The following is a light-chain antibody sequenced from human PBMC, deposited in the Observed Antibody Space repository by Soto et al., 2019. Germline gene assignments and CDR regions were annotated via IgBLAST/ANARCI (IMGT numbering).Light chain of an antibody. CDR2: EVT. CDR1: SNDVGIYNY. CDR3: SSYTISSTWV. Sequence: QSVLTQPASVSGSPGQSITISCTGTSNDVGIYNYVSWYQQHPGKAPKLMIYEVTNRPSGVSDRFSGSKSDNTASLTISGLQAGDEADYYCSSYTISSTWVFGGGTKLTVL. J-gene: IGLJ3*02. V-gene: IGLV2-14*01.